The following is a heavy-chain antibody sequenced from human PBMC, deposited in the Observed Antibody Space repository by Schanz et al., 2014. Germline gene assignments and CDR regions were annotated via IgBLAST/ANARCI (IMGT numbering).Heavy chain of an antibody. Sequence: QVQLVQSGAELKNPGASVKVSCKASGYSFSAYYIHWMRQAPGQGLEWLGRFTHISQKFQGRVTMTRDTSTSTVYMELSSLTSEDTAVYFCAREGFYAEYFRHWGQGTLVVVSS. V-gene: IGHV1-46*03. CDR2: FTHI. CDR3: AREGFYAEYFRH. J-gene: IGHJ1*01. CDR1: GYSFSAYY.